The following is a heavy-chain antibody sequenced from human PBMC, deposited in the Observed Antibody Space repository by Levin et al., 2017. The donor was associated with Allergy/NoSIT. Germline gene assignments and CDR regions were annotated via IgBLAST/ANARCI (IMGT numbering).Heavy chain of an antibody. Sequence: SETLSLTCAVSGYSISSGYYWGWIRQPPGKGLEWIGSIYHSGSTYYNPSLKSRVTISVDTSKNQFSLKLSSVTAADTAVYYCARESVGATGPPATDYWGQGTLVTVSS. D-gene: IGHD1-26*01. CDR2: IYHSGST. V-gene: IGHV4-38-2*02. CDR1: GYSISSGYY. CDR3: ARESVGATGPPATDY. J-gene: IGHJ4*02.